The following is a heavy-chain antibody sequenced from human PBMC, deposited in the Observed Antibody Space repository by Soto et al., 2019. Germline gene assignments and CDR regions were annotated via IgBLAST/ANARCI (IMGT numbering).Heavy chain of an antibody. V-gene: IGHV1-18*01. CDR2: ISAYNGNT. Sequence: ASVKVSCKASGYTFTSYGISWVRQAPGQGLEWMGWISAYNGNTNYAQKLQGRVTMTTDTSTSTAYMELRSLRSDDTAVCYCARGPYYYDSSGYYLDFDYWGQGTLVTVSS. D-gene: IGHD3-22*01. CDR3: ARGPYYYDSSGYYLDFDY. CDR1: GYTFTSYG. J-gene: IGHJ4*02.